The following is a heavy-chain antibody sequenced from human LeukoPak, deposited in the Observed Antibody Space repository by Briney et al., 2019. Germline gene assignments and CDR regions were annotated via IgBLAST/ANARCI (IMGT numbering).Heavy chain of an antibody. CDR1: GGSISSSSYY. V-gene: IGHV4-39*07. CDR2: IYYSGST. D-gene: IGHD3-9*01. CDR3: ARENYDILTGYSYYYYYYYTDV. Sequence: PSETLSLTCTVSGGSISSSSYYWGWIRQPPGKGLEWIGSIYYSGSTNYNPSLKSRVTMSVDTSKNQFSLKLSSVTAADTAVYYCARENYDILTGYSYYYYYYYTDVWGKGTTVTISS. J-gene: IGHJ6*03.